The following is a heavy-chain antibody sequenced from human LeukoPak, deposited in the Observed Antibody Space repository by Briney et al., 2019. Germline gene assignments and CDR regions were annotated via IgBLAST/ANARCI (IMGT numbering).Heavy chain of an antibody. V-gene: IGHV3-11*04. Sequence: GGSLRLSCAASGFTFSGYYMSWIRQAPGKGLEWVSYISSRGSTIYYADSVKGRFTISRDNAKNSLYLQMNNLRAEDTAVYYCVSFYETYWGRGTLVTVSS. CDR1: GFTFSGYY. CDR2: ISSRGSTI. J-gene: IGHJ4*02. CDR3: VSFYETY. D-gene: IGHD2-2*01.